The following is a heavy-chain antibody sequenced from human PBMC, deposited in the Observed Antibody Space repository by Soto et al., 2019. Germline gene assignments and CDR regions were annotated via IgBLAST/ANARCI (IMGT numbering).Heavy chain of an antibody. V-gene: IGHV4-59*08. Sequence: SETLSLTCTVSGGSISSYYWSWIRQPPGKGLEWIGYIYYSGSTNYNPSLKSRVTISVDTSKNQFSLKLSSVTAADMAVYYCARRRHGDYEFSYHYYMDVWGKGTTVTVS. D-gene: IGHD4-17*01. CDR3: ARRRHGDYEFSYHYYMDV. CDR1: GGSISSYY. CDR2: IYYSGST. J-gene: IGHJ6*03.